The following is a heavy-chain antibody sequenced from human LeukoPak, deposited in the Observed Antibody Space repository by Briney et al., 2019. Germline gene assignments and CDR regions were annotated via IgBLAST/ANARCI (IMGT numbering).Heavy chain of an antibody. CDR3: ARGVDYGDHEVGYYFDY. Sequence: SETLSLTCTVSGGSISSGGYYWSWIRQHPGKGLEWIGYIYYSGSTYYNPSLKSRVTISVDTSKNQFSLKLSSVTAADTAVYYCARGVDYGDHEVGYYFDYWGQGTLVTVSS. V-gene: IGHV4-31*03. J-gene: IGHJ4*02. CDR2: IYYSGST. CDR1: GGSISSGGYY. D-gene: IGHD4-17*01.